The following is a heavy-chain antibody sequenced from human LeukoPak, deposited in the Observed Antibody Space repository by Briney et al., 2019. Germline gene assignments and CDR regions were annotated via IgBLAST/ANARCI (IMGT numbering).Heavy chain of an antibody. CDR1: EFTFSSYA. V-gene: IGHV3-23*01. CDR2: ISGNGGST. J-gene: IGHJ4*02. CDR3: AKVPMIRGIIPQNFDY. Sequence: GGSLRLSCAASEFTFSSYAMSWVRQAPGKGLEWVSGISGNGGSTYYADSVKGRFTISRDNSKSTLYLQMTSLRAEDTAIYYCAKVPMIRGIIPQNFDYWGQGTLVTVSS. D-gene: IGHD3-10*01.